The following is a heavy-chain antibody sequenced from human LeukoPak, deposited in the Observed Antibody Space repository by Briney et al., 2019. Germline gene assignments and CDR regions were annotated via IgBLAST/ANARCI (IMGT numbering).Heavy chain of an antibody. J-gene: IGHJ3*02. V-gene: IGHV1-2*04. CDR2: INPNSGGT. Sequence: ASVKVSCKASGYTFTGYYMHWVRQAPGQGLEWMGWINPNSGGTNYAQKFQGWVTMTRDTSISTAYKELSRLRSDDTAVYYCARGMRVYYYGSGSYKYAFDIWGQGTMVTVSS. CDR1: GYTFTGYY. CDR3: ARGMRVYYYGSGSYKYAFDI. D-gene: IGHD3-10*01.